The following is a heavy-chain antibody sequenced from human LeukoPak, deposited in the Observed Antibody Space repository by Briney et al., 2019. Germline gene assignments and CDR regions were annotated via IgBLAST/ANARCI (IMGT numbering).Heavy chain of an antibody. CDR3: ARGGLEVTMVRGSDNWFDP. V-gene: IGHV4-34*01. CDR1: GGSFSGYY. Sequence: SETLSLTCAVYGGSFSGYYWSWIRQPPGKGLEWIGEINHSGSTNYNPSLKSRVTISVDTSKNQFSLKLSSVTAADTAVYYCARGGLEVTMVRGSDNWFDPWGQGTLVTVSS. J-gene: IGHJ5*02. CDR2: INHSGST. D-gene: IGHD3-10*01.